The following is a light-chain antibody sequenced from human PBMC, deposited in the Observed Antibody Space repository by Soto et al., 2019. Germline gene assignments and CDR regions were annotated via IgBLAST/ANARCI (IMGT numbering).Light chain of an antibody. Sequence: DIHMTQSPSSLSASVGDRVTITCRASQSISSYLNWYQQKPGKAPKLLIYAASSLQSGVPSRFSGSGSGTDFTLTISSLQPEDFATYYCQQSYSNPLTFGQGTKVDIK. CDR1: QSISSY. V-gene: IGKV1-39*01. CDR2: AAS. J-gene: IGKJ4*01. CDR3: QQSYSNPLT.